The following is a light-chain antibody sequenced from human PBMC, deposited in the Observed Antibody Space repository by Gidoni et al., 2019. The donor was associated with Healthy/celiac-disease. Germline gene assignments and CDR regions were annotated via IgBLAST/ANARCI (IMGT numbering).Light chain of an antibody. CDR2: DVS. CDR3: SSYTSSSTRV. J-gene: IGLJ3*02. CDR1: SSDVGGYNY. Sequence: QSALTQPASVSGSPGQSIPISCTGTSSDVGGYNYVSWYQQHPGKAPKLMIHDVSNRPSGVSNRFSGSKSGNTASLTISGLQAEDEADYYCSSYTSSSTRVFGGGTKLTVL. V-gene: IGLV2-14*03.